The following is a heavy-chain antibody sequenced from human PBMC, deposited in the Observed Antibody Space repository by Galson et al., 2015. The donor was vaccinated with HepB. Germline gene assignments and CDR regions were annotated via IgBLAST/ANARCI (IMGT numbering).Heavy chain of an antibody. CDR3: ARVAVRGVIITGNWFDP. J-gene: IGHJ5*02. D-gene: IGHD3-10*01. Sequence: SVKVSCKAYGYTFTSYAMHWVRQAPGQRLEWMGWINAGNGNTKYSQKFQGRVTNTRDTSASTAYMELSSLRSEDTAMYYCARVAVRGVIITGNWFDPWGQGTLVTVSS. CDR2: INAGNGNT. V-gene: IGHV1-3*01. CDR1: GYTFTSYA.